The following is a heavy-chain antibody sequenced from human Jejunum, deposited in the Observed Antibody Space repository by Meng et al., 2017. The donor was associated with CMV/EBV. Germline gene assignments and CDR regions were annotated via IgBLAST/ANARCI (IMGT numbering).Heavy chain of an antibody. D-gene: IGHD6-19*01. CDR2: IYSGGRR. CDR1: GFTVSSNY. Sequence: LRLSCAASGFTVSSNYMRWVCQAPGKGLEWVSVIYSGGRRYYADSVKGRFTISRDNSKNTLFLQMNSLRVEDTAVYYCASWLVAHFDYWGQGTLVTVSS. J-gene: IGHJ4*02. CDR3: ASWLVAHFDY. V-gene: IGHV3-53*01.